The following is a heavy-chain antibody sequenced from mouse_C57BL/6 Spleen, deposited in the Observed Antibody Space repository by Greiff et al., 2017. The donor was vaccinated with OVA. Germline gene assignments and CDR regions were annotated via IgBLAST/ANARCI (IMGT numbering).Heavy chain of an antibody. CDR2: INYDGSST. Sequence: EVKLMESEGGLVQPGSSMKLSCTASGFTFSDYYMAWVRQVPEKGLEWVANINYDGSSTYYLDSLKSRFIISRDNAKNILYLQMSSLKSEDTATYYCARDQRDYGAMDYWGQGTSVTVSS. J-gene: IGHJ4*01. CDR3: ARDQRDYGAMDY. D-gene: IGHD2-4*01. V-gene: IGHV5-16*01. CDR1: GFTFSDYY.